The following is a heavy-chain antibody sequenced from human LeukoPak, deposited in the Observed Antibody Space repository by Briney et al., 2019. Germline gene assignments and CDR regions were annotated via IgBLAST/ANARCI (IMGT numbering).Heavy chain of an antibody. CDR2: IYPGDSDT. Sequence: GESLKISCKGSGYSFTSCWIGWVRQMPGKGLEWMGIIYPGDSDTRYSPSFQGQVTISADKSISTAYLQWSSLKASDTAMYYCARQRTLDKYSSSWYSGNYYYYGMDVWGQGTTVTVSS. J-gene: IGHJ6*02. CDR1: GYSFTSCW. CDR3: ARQRTLDKYSSSWYSGNYYYYGMDV. V-gene: IGHV5-51*01. D-gene: IGHD6-13*01.